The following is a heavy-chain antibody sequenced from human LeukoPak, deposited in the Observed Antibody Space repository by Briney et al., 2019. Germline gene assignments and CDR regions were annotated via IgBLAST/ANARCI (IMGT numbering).Heavy chain of an antibody. J-gene: IGHJ4*02. Sequence: GASVKVSCKVSGYTLTELSMHWVRQAPGKGLEWMGGFDPEDGETIYAQKFQGRVTMTEDTSTDTAYMELSSLRSEDTAVYYCATLDPRRDGYIGDYWGQGTLVTVSS. CDR1: GYTLTELS. CDR2: FDPEDGET. V-gene: IGHV1-24*01. D-gene: IGHD5-24*01. CDR3: ATLDPRRDGYIGDY.